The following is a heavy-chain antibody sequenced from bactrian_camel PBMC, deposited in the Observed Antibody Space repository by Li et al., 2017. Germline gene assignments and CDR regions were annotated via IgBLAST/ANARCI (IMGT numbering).Heavy chain of an antibody. CDR1: GYTCRHY. CDR3: AADLSWFASLDARRYRY. Sequence: VQLVESGGGSVQAGGSLRLSCAVSGYTCRHYMVWFHQAPGKERGGVAAIYITNPRTYYADSVKGRFTISRDNAENTVYLQMDSLKPEDTGMYYCAADLSWFASLDARRYRYWGQGTQVTVS. J-gene: IGHJ4*01. D-gene: IGHD6*01. V-gene: IGHV3S40*01. CDR2: IYITNPRT.